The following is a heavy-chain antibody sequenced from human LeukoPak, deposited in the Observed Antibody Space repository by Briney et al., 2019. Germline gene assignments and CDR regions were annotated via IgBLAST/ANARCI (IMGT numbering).Heavy chain of an antibody. CDR3: ARGGSSPDFDY. CDR1: GGSISSSSYY. J-gene: IGHJ4*02. Sequence: SETLSLTCTVSGGSISSSSYYWGWIRQPPGKGLEWIGSIYYSGSTYYNPSLKSRVTITVDTSKNQFSLKLSSVTPEDTAVYYCARGGSSPDFDYWGQGTLVTVSS. D-gene: IGHD1-26*01. CDR2: IYYSGST. V-gene: IGHV4-39*01.